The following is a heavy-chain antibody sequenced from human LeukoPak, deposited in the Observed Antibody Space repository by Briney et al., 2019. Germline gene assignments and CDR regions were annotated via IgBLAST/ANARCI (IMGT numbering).Heavy chain of an antibody. V-gene: IGHV1-69*05. CDR2: IIPIFGTA. CDR1: GGTFSSYA. CDR3: ARDLSQQLGPNWCDP. Sequence: SVTVSFKASGGTFSSYAISWVRQAPGQGLEWMGGIIPIFGTANYAQKFQGRVTITTDESTSTAYMELSSLRSEDTAVYYCARDLSQQLGPNWCDPWGQGTLVTVSS. J-gene: IGHJ5*02. D-gene: IGHD6-13*01.